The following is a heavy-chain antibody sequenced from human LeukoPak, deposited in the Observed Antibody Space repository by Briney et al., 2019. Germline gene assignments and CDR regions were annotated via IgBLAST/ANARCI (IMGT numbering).Heavy chain of an antibody. V-gene: IGHV4-34*01. CDR1: GGSFSGYY. Sequence: SETLSLTCAVYGGSFSGYYWSWIRQPPGKGLEWIGEINHSGSTNYNPSLKSRVTISVDTSKNQFSLKLSSVTAADTAVYYCARGPHKSFYYYYYMDVWGKGTTVTVSS. D-gene: IGHD3-16*02. CDR2: INHSGST. CDR3: ARGPHKSFYYYYYMDV. J-gene: IGHJ6*03.